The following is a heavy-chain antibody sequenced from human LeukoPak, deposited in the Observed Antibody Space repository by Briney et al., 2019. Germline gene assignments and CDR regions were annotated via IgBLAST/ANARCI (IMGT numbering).Heavy chain of an antibody. J-gene: IGHJ4*02. CDR3: ARERYFVWFDY. Sequence: SETLSLTCAVYGGSFSGYYWSWIRQPPGKGLEWIGEINHSGSTNYNPSLKSRVTISVDTSKNQFSLKLSSVTAADTAVYYCARERYFVWFDYWGQGTLVTVSS. D-gene: IGHD3-9*01. V-gene: IGHV4-34*01. CDR2: INHSGST. CDR1: GGSFSGYY.